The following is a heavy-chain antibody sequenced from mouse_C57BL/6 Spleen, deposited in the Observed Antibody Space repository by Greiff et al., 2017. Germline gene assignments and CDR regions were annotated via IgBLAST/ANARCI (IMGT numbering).Heavy chain of an antibody. Sequence: VQLQQSVAELVRPGASVKLSCTASGYNIKNTYMHWVKQRPEQGLEWIGKIDPANGYTKYAPKFQGKATITADTSSIAAYLQLSSLTSEDTAIYYCAIRVVTGRWIGFWGKGTTLTVSS. J-gene: IGHJ2*01. D-gene: IGHD4-1*01. V-gene: IGHV14-3*01. CDR2: IDPANGYT. CDR1: GYNIKNTY. CDR3: AIRVVTGRWIGF.